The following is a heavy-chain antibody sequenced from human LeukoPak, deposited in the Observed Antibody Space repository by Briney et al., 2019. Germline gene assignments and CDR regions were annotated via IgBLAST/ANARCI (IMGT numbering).Heavy chain of an antibody. CDR3: ARIFRGAYFDY. Sequence: SETLSLTCTVSGGSISSYYWSWIRQPPGKGLEWIGYIHFSGSTNYNPSLRSRVTVSDDKSKNQFSLKLSSVTAADTAVYYCARIFRGAYFDYWGQGTLVTVSS. J-gene: IGHJ4*02. CDR2: IHFSGST. V-gene: IGHV4-59*01. CDR1: GGSISSYY. D-gene: IGHD3-10*01.